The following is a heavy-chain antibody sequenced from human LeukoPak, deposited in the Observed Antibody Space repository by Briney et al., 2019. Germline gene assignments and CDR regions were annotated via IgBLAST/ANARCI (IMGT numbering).Heavy chain of an antibody. CDR2: ISGSGGSI. CDR1: GFTFSSYA. V-gene: IGHV3-23*01. J-gene: IGHJ4*02. Sequence: GSLRLSCAASGFTFSSYAMSWVRQTPGKGLEWVSSISGSGGSIYYADSVKGRFTISRDNSKNTLYLQMSSLRGEDTAFYYCAKLVYSSGWRDYWGQGTLVTVSS. CDR3: AKLVYSSGWRDY. D-gene: IGHD6-19*01.